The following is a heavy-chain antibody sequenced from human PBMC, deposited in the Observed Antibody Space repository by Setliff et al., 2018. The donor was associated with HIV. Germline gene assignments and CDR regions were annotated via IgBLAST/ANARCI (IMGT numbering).Heavy chain of an antibody. CDR3: ARKLQPGYGMDV. CDR2: INQDGNEK. V-gene: IGHV3-7*01. J-gene: IGHJ6*02. Sequence: LRLSCAASGFIFSDHVMHWVRQAPGKGLEWVANINQDGNEKNYVDSVKGRFTISRDNTKNSLYLQMDSLRAEDTTVYYCARKLQPGYGMDVWGQGTTVTVSS. D-gene: IGHD5-18*01. CDR1: GFIFSDHV.